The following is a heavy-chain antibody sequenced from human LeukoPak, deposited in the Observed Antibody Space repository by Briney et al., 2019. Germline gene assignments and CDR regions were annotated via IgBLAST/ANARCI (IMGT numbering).Heavy chain of an antibody. CDR1: GGSISEISYY. V-gene: IGHV4-39*01. CDR3: ARQGVVGATGFDF. Sequence: PSETLSLTCSVSGGSISEISYYWGWIRQPPGKGLEWIGNIYYSGSTYNNPSLESRVVISVDTSRNQFSLKLTSVTATDTAVCCARQGVVGATGFDFWGQGILVTVSS. D-gene: IGHD1-26*01. J-gene: IGHJ4*02. CDR2: IYYSGST.